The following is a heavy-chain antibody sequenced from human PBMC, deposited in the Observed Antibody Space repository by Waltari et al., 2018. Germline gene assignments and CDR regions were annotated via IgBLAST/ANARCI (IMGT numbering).Heavy chain of an antibody. Sequence: QLQLQESGPGLVKPSETLSLTCTVSGDSMGDDLWSWVRQPPGKGLEWIGQVHRSGRTNYSPSFASRVTVSVDTTKNQFSRKLTSAAAADTAIYFCARDRGRGLYLDSWGPGTLVTVSP. CDR3: ARDRGRGLYLDS. V-gene: IGHV4-4*02. CDR2: VHRSGRT. CDR1: GDSMGDDL. J-gene: IGHJ5*01. D-gene: IGHD2-15*01.